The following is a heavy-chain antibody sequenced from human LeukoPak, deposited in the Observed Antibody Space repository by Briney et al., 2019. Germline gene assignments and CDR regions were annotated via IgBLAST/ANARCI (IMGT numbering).Heavy chain of an antibody. J-gene: IGHJ5*02. Sequence: GGSLRLSCAASGFIFNNYGLIWVRQAPGKGLEWVSAISNDGGGTQYADFVEGRFTISRDNSKDTLFLQMSSLRAEDTALYYCAKGSSGYFADLWGQGTLVTVSS. V-gene: IGHV3-23*01. CDR2: ISNDGGGT. CDR3: AKGSSGYFADL. D-gene: IGHD3-22*01. CDR1: GFIFNNYG.